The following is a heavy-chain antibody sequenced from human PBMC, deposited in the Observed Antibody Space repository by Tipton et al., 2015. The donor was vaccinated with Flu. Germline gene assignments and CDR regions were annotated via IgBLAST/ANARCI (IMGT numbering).Heavy chain of an antibody. J-gene: IGHJ3*02. CDR3: TSPRWVSGEAFDI. Sequence: SLQGRFTISRDNANNSLYLDMNSLRVQDTAVYYCTSPRWVSGEAFDIWGQGTCVTVSS. D-gene: IGHD3-10*01. V-gene: IGHV3-21*01.